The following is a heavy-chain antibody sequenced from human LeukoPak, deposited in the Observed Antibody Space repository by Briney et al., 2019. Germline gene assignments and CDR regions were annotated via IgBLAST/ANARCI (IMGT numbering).Heavy chain of an antibody. J-gene: IGHJ6*03. CDR1: GGSNISYY. CDR3: ARHGNSYDSSCYYYYYMDV. CDR2: MYYSGST. D-gene: IGHD3-22*01. Sequence: SETLSLTCTVSGGSNISYYWSWIRQPPGKGVEWIGYMYYSGSTNYNPSLKSRVTISVDTSKNQFSLKLSSVTAADTAVYYCARHGNSYDSSCYYYYYMDVWGKGTTVTVSS. V-gene: IGHV4-59*08.